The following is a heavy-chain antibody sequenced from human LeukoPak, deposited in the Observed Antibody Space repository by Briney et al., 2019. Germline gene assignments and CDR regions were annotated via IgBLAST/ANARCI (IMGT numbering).Heavy chain of an antibody. CDR1: GFTLSTSW. V-gene: IGHV3-7*01. D-gene: IGHD5-12*01. Sequence: PGGSLRLSCTAPGFTLSTSWVSWVRQAPGRGLEWVASIKQDGSQKYYVDSVKGRFTISRDNAKNSLSLQMNSLRAEDTATYYCAREPTTLDETKIMATDHWGQGTLVTVSS. CDR3: AREPTTLDETKIMATDH. J-gene: IGHJ1*01. CDR2: IKQDGSQK.